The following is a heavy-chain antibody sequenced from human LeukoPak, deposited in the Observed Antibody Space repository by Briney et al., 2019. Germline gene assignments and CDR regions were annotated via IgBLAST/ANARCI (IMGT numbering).Heavy chain of an antibody. CDR3: ARLPEGPYYYYMDV. CDR1: GDSVSSNSAA. J-gene: IGHJ6*03. CDR2: TYYRSKWYN. V-gene: IGHV6-1*01. Sequence: SQTLSLTCAISGDSVSSNSAAWNWIRQSPSRGLEWLGRTYYRSKWYNDYAVSVKSRITINSDTSKNQFSLRLSSVTAADTAVYYCARLPEGPYYYYMDVWGKGTTVTISS.